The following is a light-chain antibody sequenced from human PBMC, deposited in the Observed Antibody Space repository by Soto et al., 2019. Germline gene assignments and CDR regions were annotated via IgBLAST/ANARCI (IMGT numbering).Light chain of an antibody. J-gene: IGKJ1*01. CDR3: QQYNDWPQT. CDR1: QSVDNN. CDR2: AAS. V-gene: IGKV3-15*01. Sequence: EIVMTQSPATLSVAAGERATLSCRASQSVDNNLAWYQQQPGQAPRLLVYAASTRATGLPAKYSGSGSGTEFTLTISSLESEDFAVYYCQQYNDWPQTFGQGTKVEIK.